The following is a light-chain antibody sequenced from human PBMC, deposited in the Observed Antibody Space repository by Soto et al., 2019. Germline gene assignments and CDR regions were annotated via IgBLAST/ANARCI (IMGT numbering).Light chain of an antibody. CDR2: DTS. V-gene: IGKV3-11*01. CDR3: QHRTNWPRT. Sequence: EVVLTQSPVTLYLSPGERATLSCRASQSVGTFLAWYQQKPGQAPRLIIYDTSNRATGIPARFSGTVSGTDFALTISSVEPEYCAVYFWQHRTNWPRTFGQGTKLDIK. J-gene: IGKJ2*01. CDR1: QSVGTF.